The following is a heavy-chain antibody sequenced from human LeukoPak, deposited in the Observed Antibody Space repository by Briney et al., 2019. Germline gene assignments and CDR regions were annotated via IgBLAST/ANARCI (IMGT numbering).Heavy chain of an antibody. Sequence: XLRLSXXXXXXXFSSXSMNWVRQAPGKGLEWVSSITSDSSHIYYADSVKGRFTISRDNAKNSLYLQMNRLRAEDTAVYYCARESGGSYLTGDYWGRGTLVTVSS. J-gene: IGHJ4*02. CDR2: ITSDSSHI. CDR1: XXXFSSXS. CDR3: ARESGGSYLTGDY. V-gene: IGHV3-21*01. D-gene: IGHD1-26*01.